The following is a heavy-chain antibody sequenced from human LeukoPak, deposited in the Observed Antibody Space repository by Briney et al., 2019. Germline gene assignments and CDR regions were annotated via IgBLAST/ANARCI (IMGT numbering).Heavy chain of an antibody. CDR2: ISPDGSST. CDR3: ASNFAGSSRDY. D-gene: IGHD6-13*01. CDR1: GFTFSIYW. J-gene: IGHJ4*02. Sequence: PAGSLRLSCAASGFTFSIYWMIWVRHAPGKGLVWVSRISPDGSSTNYADSVEGRFTISRDNARNILYLQMNSLSAEDTDVYYCASNFAGSSRDYWGQGTLVTVSS. V-gene: IGHV3-74*01.